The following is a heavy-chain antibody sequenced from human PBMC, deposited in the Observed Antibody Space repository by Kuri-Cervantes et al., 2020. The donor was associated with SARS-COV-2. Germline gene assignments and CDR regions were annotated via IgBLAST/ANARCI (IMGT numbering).Heavy chain of an antibody. CDR1: GGSFSSGSYY. V-gene: IGHV4-61*09. D-gene: IGHD4-17*01. CDR3: ARHKDYGDYLGAFDI. J-gene: IGHJ3*02. Sequence: SETLSLTCTVSGGSFSSGSYYWSWIRQPAGKGLEWIGYIYTSGSTNYNPSLKSRVTISVDTSKNQFSLKLSSVTAADTAVYYCARHKDYGDYLGAFDIWGQGTMVTVSS. CDR2: IYTSGST.